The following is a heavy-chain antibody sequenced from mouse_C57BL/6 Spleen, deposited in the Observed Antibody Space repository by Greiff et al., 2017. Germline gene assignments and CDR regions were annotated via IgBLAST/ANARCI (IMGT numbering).Heavy chain of an antibody. D-gene: IGHD1-1*01. CDR3: ARLGHYYGSSYAMDY. CDR2: IYPGSGST. J-gene: IGHJ4*01. V-gene: IGHV1-55*01. Sequence: VQLQQPGAELVKPGASVTMSCKASGYTFTSYWITWVKQRPGQGLEWIGDIYPGSGSTNYNEKFKSKATLTVDTSSSTAYMQLSSLTSEDSAVYYCARLGHYYGSSYAMDYWGQGTSVTVSS. CDR1: GYTFTSYW.